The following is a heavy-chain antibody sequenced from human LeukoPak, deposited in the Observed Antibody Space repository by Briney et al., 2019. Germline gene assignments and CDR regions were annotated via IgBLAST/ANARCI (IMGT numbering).Heavy chain of an antibody. CDR2: TYYRSKWYN. CDR1: GDSVSSNSAA. J-gene: IGHJ4*02. Sequence: SQTLSPTCAISGDSVSSNSAAWNWIRQSPSRGLEWLGRTYYRSKWYNDYPLSVKSRIIINPDTAKNQFSLQLNSVTPEDTAVYYCARYDKDGYKSFDYWGQGTLVTVSS. V-gene: IGHV6-1*01. D-gene: IGHD5-24*01. CDR3: ARYDKDGYKSFDY.